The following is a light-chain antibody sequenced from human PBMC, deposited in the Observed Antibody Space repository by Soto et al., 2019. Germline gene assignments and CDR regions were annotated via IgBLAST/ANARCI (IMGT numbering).Light chain of an antibody. V-gene: IGKV1-17*01. J-gene: IGKJ1*01. Sequence: DIQMTQSPSSLSASVGDRVIITCRASQDIGSDLAWYQQKPGEAPKLLIYDASALPRGVPSRFSGSGSGTKFTLTIASLQPDDFATYYCQQYETFSGTFGPGTKVDIK. CDR1: QDIGSD. CDR3: QQYETFSGT. CDR2: DAS.